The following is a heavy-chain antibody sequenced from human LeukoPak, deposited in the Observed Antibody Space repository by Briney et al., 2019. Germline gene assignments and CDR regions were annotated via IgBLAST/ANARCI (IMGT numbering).Heavy chain of an antibody. D-gene: IGHD3-9*01. CDR3: ARGGGVDILTGLVN. CDR1: GGTFTNYA. V-gene: IGHV1-69*04. CDR2: IIPILDVT. J-gene: IGHJ4*02. Sequence: SVKVSCKAAGGTFTNYAINCVRQAPGQGLEWMGRIIPILDVTNYAQKFQGRVTITADQSTSTAYMELSSLRSEDTAVYYCARGGGVDILTGLVNWGQGTLVTVSS.